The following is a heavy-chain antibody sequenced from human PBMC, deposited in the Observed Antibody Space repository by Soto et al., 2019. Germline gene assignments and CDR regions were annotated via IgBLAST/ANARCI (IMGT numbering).Heavy chain of an antibody. CDR3: AREKDTAMVSDYYYYYGMDV. CDR1: GFTFSSYA. Sequence: PGGSLRLSCAASGFTFSSYAMSWVRQAPGKGLEWVSAISGSGGSTYYADSVKGRFTISRDNSKNTLYLQMNSLRAEDTAVYYCAREKDTAMVSDYYYYYGMDVWGQGTTVTVSS. J-gene: IGHJ6*02. CDR2: ISGSGGST. D-gene: IGHD5-18*01. V-gene: IGHV3-23*01.